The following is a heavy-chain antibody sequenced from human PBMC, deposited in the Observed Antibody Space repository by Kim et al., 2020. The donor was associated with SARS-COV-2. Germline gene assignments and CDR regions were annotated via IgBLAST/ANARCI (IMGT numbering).Heavy chain of an antibody. V-gene: IGHV4-31*03. Sequence: SETLSLTCTVSGGSISSGGYYWSWIRQHPGKGLEWIGYIYYSGSTYYNPSLKSRVTISVDTSKNQFSLKLSSVTAADTAVYYCARVAVEMATMGGFDAFDIWGQGTMVTVSS. CDR1: GGSISSGGYY. CDR2: IYYSGST. J-gene: IGHJ3*02. D-gene: IGHD5-12*01. CDR3: ARVAVEMATMGGFDAFDI.